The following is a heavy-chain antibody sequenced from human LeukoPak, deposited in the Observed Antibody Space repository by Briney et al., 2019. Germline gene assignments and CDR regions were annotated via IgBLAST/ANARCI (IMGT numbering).Heavy chain of an antibody. Sequence: QPGGSLRLSYAASGFTFSTYWMHWARQVPGKGLVWVSRINSNGNTTPYAGSVKGRFTISRDNAKNTLFLQMNSLRAEDTAVYYCARGGGNSYAPVDYWGQGTLVTVSS. CDR1: GFTFSTYW. CDR2: INSNGNTT. CDR3: ARGGGNSYAPVDY. J-gene: IGHJ4*02. V-gene: IGHV3-74*01. D-gene: IGHD5-18*01.